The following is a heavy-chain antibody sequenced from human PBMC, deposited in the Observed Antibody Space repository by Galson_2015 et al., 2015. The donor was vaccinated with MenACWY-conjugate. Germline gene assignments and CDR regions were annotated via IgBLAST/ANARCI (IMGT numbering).Heavy chain of an antibody. CDR3: ARSLSIVVAGY. CDR2: ISGSGGST. V-gene: IGHV3-23*01. CDR1: GFNFTNYA. Sequence: SLRLSCAASGFNFTNYAMSWVRQAPGKGLEWVSAISGSGGSTYSADSVKGRFTISRDNSKNTLYLQMNSLRTEDTAIYYCARSLSIVVAGYWGQGTLVTVSS. D-gene: IGHD6-19*01. J-gene: IGHJ4*02.